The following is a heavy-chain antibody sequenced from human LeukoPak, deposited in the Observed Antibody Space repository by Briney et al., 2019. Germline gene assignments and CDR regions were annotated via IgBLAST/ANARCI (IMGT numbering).Heavy chain of an antibody. D-gene: IGHD5-24*01. J-gene: IGHJ4*02. CDR1: GFTFSSYG. CDR2: IWYDGSNK. CDR3: ARDGYNRAIYYFDY. Sequence: GRSLRLSCAASGFTFSSYGMHWVRQAPGKGLEWVAVIWYDGSNKYYADSVKGRFTISRDNSKNTLYLQMNSLRAEDTAVYYCARDGYNRAIYYFDYWGQGTLVTVSS. V-gene: IGHV3-30*19.